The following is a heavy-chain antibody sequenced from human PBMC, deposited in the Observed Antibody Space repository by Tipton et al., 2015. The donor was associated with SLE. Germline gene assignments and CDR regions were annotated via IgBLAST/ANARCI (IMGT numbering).Heavy chain of an antibody. V-gene: IGHV3-64D*08. D-gene: IGHD3-9*01. CDR2: IDKSGAGT. Sequence: SLRLSCSASTITFNNYEMYWVRQAPGRGPEYVAAIDKSGAGTYYTDSVKGRFTIFRDNSKNTLYLQMNSLRVDDTAIYYCVRSGLDWVFLGDYWGLGTLVTVSS. CDR1: TITFNNYE. CDR3: VRSGLDWVFLGDY. J-gene: IGHJ4*02.